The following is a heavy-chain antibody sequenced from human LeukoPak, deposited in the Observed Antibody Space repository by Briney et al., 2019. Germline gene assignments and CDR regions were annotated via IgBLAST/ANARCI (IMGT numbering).Heavy chain of an antibody. CDR3: GRGGSYRAFDI. V-gene: IGHV3-72*01. CDR2: IRKKTNGYTT. CDR1: GFTVSSNY. D-gene: IGHD1-14*01. J-gene: IGHJ3*02. Sequence: PGGSLRLSCAASGFTVSSNYMSWVRQAPGKGLEWVGRIRKKTNGYTTEYAASVRGRFTISRDDSRNSLYLQMNSLKTEDTAVYYCGRGGSYRAFDIWGQGTMVTVSS.